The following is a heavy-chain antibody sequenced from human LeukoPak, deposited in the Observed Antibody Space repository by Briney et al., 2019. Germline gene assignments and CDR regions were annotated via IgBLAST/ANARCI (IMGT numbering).Heavy chain of an antibody. CDR3: AIHQAGTTVTPYQFDY. V-gene: IGHV3-21*04. D-gene: IGHD4-17*01. J-gene: IGHJ4*02. Sequence: GGSLRLSCAASGFTFSSYSMNWVRQAPGKGLEWVSSISSSSSYIYYADSVKGRFTISRDNAKNSLYLQMNSLRAEDTALYYCAIHQAGTTVTPYQFDYWGQGTLITVSS. CDR2: ISSSSSYI. CDR1: GFTFSSYS.